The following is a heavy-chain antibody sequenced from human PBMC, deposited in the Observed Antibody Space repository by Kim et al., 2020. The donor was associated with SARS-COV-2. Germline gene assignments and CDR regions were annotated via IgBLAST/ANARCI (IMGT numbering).Heavy chain of an antibody. CDR2: IYHSGST. CDR3: ARDKGYYGSGSYYGV. Sequence: SETLSLTCAVSGGSISSSNWWSWVRQPPGKGLEWIGEIYHSGSTNYNPSLKSRVTISVDKSKNQFSLKLSSVTAADTAVYYCARDKGYYGSGSYYGVWGQGTTVTVSS. CDR1: GGSISSSNW. D-gene: IGHD3-10*01. V-gene: IGHV4-4*02. J-gene: IGHJ6*02.